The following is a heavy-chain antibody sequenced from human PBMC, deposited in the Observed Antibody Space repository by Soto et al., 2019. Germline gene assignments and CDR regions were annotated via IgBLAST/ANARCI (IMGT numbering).Heavy chain of an antibody. CDR2: ISAYNGNT. CDR3: AREDRMEPSVFDY. V-gene: IGHV1-18*01. CDR1: GYTFTSYG. J-gene: IGHJ4*02. D-gene: IGHD1-1*01. Sequence: QVRLVQSGAEVKKPGASVKVSCKASGYTFTSYGISWVRQAPGQGLEWMGWISAYNGNTNYAQKLQGRVTMTTDTAASTACMELRSLRSDDTAVYYCAREDRMEPSVFDYWGQGTLVTVSS.